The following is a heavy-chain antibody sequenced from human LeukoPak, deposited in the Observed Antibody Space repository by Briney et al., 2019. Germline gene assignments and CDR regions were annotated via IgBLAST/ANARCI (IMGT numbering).Heavy chain of an antibody. D-gene: IGHD3-22*01. Sequence: GGSLRLSCAASGFTFDDYAMHWVRQAPGKGLEWVSGISWNSGSIGYADSVKGRFTISRDNAKSSLYLQMNSLRAEDTAVYYCARDFHRRYYDSSGYNGFDIWGQGTMVTVSS. J-gene: IGHJ3*02. CDR1: GFTFDDYA. V-gene: IGHV3-9*01. CDR2: ISWNSGSI. CDR3: ARDFHRRYYDSSGYNGFDI.